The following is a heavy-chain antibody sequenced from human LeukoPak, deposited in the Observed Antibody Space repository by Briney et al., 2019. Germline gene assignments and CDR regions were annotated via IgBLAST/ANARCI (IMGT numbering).Heavy chain of an antibody. CDR2: IYWDDDK. D-gene: IGHD3-22*01. Sequence: SGPTLLKPTQTLTLTCTFSGFSLSTSGVGEGWIRQPPGKALEWLALIYWDDDKRYSPSLKSRLTISKDTSKNQVVLTMTNMDPVDTATYYCAHRTYYHDSTAFDVKSYYFDYWGQGTLVAVST. CDR1: GFSLSTSGVG. J-gene: IGHJ4*02. V-gene: IGHV2-5*02. CDR3: AHRTYYHDSTAFDVKSYYFDY.